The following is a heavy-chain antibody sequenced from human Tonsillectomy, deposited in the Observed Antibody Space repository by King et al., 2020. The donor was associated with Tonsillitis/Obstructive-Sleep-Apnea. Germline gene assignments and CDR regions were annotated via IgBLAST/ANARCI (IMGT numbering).Heavy chain of an antibody. D-gene: IGHD6-19*01. V-gene: IGHV1-18*01. CDR2: ISGFSGDT. J-gene: IGHJ5*02. CDR1: GYTFNSYG. Sequence: QLVQSGAEVKKPGASVKVSCQASGYTFNSYGIIWVRQAPGQGLEWMGWISGFSGDTKYAQKPQGRVTMTRDTSTSTAYMELRSLRSDDTAVYYCARARGVAGKFWFDPWGQGTLVTVSS. CDR3: ARARGVAGKFWFDP.